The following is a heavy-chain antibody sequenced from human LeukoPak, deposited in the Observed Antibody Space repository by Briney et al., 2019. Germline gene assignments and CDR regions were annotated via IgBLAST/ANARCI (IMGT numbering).Heavy chain of an antibody. CDR3: WALGTLDF. Sequence: GGSLRLSCAASPFIFSRYGIHWVRQAPGKGLEWVAFIQYDGSDKYYGDSVKGRFTISRDNSKKTVDLQMNSLRVDDTAVYYCWALGTLDFWGQGTLVAVSS. CDR1: PFIFSRYG. CDR2: IQYDGSDK. V-gene: IGHV3-30*02. J-gene: IGHJ4*02.